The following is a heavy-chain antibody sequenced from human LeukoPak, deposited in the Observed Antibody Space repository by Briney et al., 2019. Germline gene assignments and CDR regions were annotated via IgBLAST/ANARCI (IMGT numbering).Heavy chain of an antibody. CDR2: IYYSGST. CDR3: VRDKGGAYGDYLNAFEI. Sequence: SETLSLTCTVSGDSISDGPYYWNWIRQLPGKGLEWIGYIYYSGSTYVNVSLKSRVTISLDRSKNQFSLKLSSVTAADTAVYYCVRDKGGAYGDYLNAFEIWGQGTMVTVSS. CDR1: GDSISDGPYY. J-gene: IGHJ3*02. V-gene: IGHV4-31*03. D-gene: IGHD4-17*01.